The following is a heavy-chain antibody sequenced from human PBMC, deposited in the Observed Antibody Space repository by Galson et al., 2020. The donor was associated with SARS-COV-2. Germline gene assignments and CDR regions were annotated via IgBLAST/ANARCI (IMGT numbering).Heavy chain of an antibody. J-gene: IGHJ5*01. CDR1: AGSFSDHF. D-gene: IGHD2-15*01. Sequence: SETLSLTCAVSAGSFSDHFWSWIRQPPGQGLEWIGDINHRGITYNSPSLKSRVALSVDASKMQFSLSLHSVTAADTAVYYCARRGLVVPAGRRKSKGGWFDPWGQGVLVTVSS. V-gene: IGHV4-34*01. CDR2: INHRGIT. CDR3: ARRGLVVPAGRRKSKGGWFDP.